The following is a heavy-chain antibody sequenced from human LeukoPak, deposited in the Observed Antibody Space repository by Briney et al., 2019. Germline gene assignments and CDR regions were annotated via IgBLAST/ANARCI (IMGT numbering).Heavy chain of an antibody. J-gene: IGHJ4*02. CDR3: ARDSAGVGIDY. Sequence: GGSLRLSCAASGFSFSSYWVSWVRQAPGKGLEWVANIKQDGSEKYYVDSLKGRFTIARDNAKNSLYLQMNSLRAEDTAVYYCARDSAGVGIDYWGQGTLVTVSS. V-gene: IGHV3-7*03. CDR2: IKQDGSEK. CDR1: GFSFSSYW. D-gene: IGHD6-13*01.